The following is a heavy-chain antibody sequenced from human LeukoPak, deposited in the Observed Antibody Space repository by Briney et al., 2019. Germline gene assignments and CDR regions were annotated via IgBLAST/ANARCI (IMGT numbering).Heavy chain of an antibody. Sequence: GGSVRLSCAASGFTFSSYGMHWVRQAPGKGLEWVAVIWYDGSNKYYADSVKGRFTISRDNSKNTLYLQMNSLRAEDTAVYYCAREASYSGYDYGSYFDYWGQGTLVTVSS. CDR3: AREASYSGYDYGSYFDY. V-gene: IGHV3-33*01. CDR1: GFTFSSYG. D-gene: IGHD5-12*01. J-gene: IGHJ4*02. CDR2: IWYDGSNK.